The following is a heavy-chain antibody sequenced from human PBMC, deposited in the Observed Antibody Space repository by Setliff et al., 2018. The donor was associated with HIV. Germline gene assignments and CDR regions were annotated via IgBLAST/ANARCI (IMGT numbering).Heavy chain of an antibody. V-gene: IGHV4-61*09. Sequence: PSETLSLTCSVSGGSISSRSYYWSWIRQPAGKGLEWLGHIHTSGDTDYSPSHNSLVTISIATSKKQFALKLSSVTAADTAMYYCARRESYYDILTGPAFDAFDIWGQGTMVTVSS. D-gene: IGHD3-9*01. J-gene: IGHJ3*02. CDR1: GGSISSRSYY. CDR3: ARRESYYDILTGPAFDAFDI. CDR2: IHTSGDT.